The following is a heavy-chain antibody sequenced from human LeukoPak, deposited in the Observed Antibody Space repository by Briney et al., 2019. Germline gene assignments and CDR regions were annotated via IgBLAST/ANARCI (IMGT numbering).Heavy chain of an antibody. CDR3: ARVPRIGSSGSHYMDV. V-gene: IGHV4-4*07. J-gene: IGHJ6*03. D-gene: IGHD1-26*01. CDR2: IYYSGST. CDR1: GGSISSYY. Sequence: SETLSLTCTVSGGSISSYYWSWIRQPAGKGLEWIGSIYYSGSTYYNPSLKSRVTISVDTSKNQFSLKLSSVTAADTAVYYCARVPRIGSSGSHYMDVWGKGTTVTVSS.